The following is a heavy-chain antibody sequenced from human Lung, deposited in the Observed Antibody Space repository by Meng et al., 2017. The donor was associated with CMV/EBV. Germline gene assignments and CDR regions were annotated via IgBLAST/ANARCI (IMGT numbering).Heavy chain of an antibody. V-gene: IGHV4-4*02. CDR2: IPHRGSS. D-gene: IGHD3-10*01. J-gene: IGHJ1*01. CDR3: LRRSGGSV. Sequence: QVQLRESGPPLVTPAETLSLTCAVSGDSITNHNWWAWVRQPPGKGLEWIGEIPHRGSSAYNPSLKSRVSMSIDKSKNQFSLKLTSVTAADTAVYHCLRRSGGSVWGQGTLVTVSS. CDR1: GDSITNHNW.